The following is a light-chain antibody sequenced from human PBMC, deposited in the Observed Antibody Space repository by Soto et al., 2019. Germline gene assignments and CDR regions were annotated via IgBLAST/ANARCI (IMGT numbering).Light chain of an antibody. CDR2: AAS. CDR3: QQLFNYPIT. CDR1: QGISNY. J-gene: IGKJ5*01. Sequence: DIQLSQSPSFLSASVGDRVTITCRASQGISNYLAWYQKKSGKAPKLLIYAASTLQSGVPSRFSGSGSGTGFTLTISSLQPEDFATYYCQQLFNYPITFGQGTRLEFK. V-gene: IGKV1-9*01.